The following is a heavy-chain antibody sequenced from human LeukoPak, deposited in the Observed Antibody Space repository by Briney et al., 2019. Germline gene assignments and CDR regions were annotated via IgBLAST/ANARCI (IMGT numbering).Heavy chain of an antibody. CDR2: INHSGST. Sequence: PSETLSLTCTVSGGAITGYYWSWIRQPPGKGLEWIGEINHSGSTNYNPSPKSRVTISVDTSKNQFSLKLSSVTAADTAVYYCARGRGWFDPWGQGTLVTVSS. CDR1: GGAITGYY. V-gene: IGHV4-34*01. D-gene: IGHD3-10*01. J-gene: IGHJ5*02. CDR3: ARGRGWFDP.